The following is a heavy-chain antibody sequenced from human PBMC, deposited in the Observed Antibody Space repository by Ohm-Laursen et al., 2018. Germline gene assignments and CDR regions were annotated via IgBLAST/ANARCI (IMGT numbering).Heavy chain of an antibody. J-gene: IGHJ4*02. D-gene: IGHD1-26*01. CDR2: ISSSGSTI. CDR3: AKGVEWELLRTHFDY. Sequence: GSLRLSCAASGFTFSDYYMSWIRQAPGKGLEWVSYISSSGSTIYYADSVKGRFTISRDNAKNSLYLQMNSLRAEDTALYYCAKGVEWELLRTHFDYWGQGTLVTVSS. V-gene: IGHV3-11*01. CDR1: GFTFSDYY.